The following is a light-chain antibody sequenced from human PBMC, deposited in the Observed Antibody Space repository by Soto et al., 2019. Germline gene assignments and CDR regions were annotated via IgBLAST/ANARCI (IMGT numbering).Light chain of an antibody. CDR3: QQYNNWPPDRT. J-gene: IGKJ1*01. V-gene: IGKV3-15*01. Sequence: EIVMTQSPATLSVSPGERATLSCRASQSVGSNLAWYRQKPGQAPRLLIYGASTRATGIPARFSGSGSGTECTLTISSLQSEDFAIYFCQQYNNWPPDRTFGQGTKVEIK. CDR2: GAS. CDR1: QSVGSN.